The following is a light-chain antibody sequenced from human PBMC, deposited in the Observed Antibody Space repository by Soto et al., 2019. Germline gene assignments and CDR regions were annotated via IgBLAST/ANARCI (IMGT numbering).Light chain of an antibody. CDR2: GAS. Sequence: EIVMTQSPATLSVSPGERATLSCRASQSVNSNLAWYQQKPGQAPRLLIYGASSRATGIPARFSGSGSGTEFTLTIPSLQSEDFAVYYCQQYNSWPRTFGQGTKVEIK. CDR3: QQYNSWPRT. J-gene: IGKJ1*01. V-gene: IGKV3-15*01. CDR1: QSVNSN.